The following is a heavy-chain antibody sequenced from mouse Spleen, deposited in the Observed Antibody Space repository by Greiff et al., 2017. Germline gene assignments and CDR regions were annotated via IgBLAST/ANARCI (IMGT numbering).Heavy chain of an antibody. Sequence: QVQLQQSGAELVKPGASVKISCKASGYAFSSYWMNWVKQRPGKGLEWIGQIYPGDGDTNYNGKFKGKATLTADKSSSTAYMQLSSLTSEDSAVYFCARWAATGCAMDYWGQGTSVTVSS. V-gene: IGHV1-80*01. J-gene: IGHJ4*01. CDR2: IYPGDGDT. CDR3: ARWAATGCAMDY. D-gene: IGHD1-2*01. CDR1: GYAFSSYW.